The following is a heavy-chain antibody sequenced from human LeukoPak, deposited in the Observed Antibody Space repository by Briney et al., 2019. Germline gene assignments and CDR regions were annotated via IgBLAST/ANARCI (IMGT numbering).Heavy chain of an antibody. CDR3: TTDLPTPGLY. V-gene: IGHV3-30*02. CDR1: GFTFSSYG. Sequence: PGGSLRLSCAASGFTFSSYGMHWVRQAPGKGLEWVAFIRYDGSNKYYADSVKGRFTISSDNSKNTLYLQMNSLKTEDTAVYYCTTDLPTPGLYWGQGTLVTVSS. D-gene: IGHD2-15*01. J-gene: IGHJ4*02. CDR2: IRYDGSNK.